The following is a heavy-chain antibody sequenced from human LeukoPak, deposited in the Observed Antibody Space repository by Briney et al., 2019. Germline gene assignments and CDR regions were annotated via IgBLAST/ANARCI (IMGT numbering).Heavy chain of an antibody. Sequence: GGSLRLSCAASGFTFSDYYMSWIRQAPGKGLEWVSYISSSGSTIYYADSVKGRFTISRDNAKNSLYLQMNSLRAEDTAVYYCASHSSAYYWYFDLWGRGTLVTVSS. CDR2: ISSSGSTI. CDR1: GFTFSDYY. J-gene: IGHJ2*01. D-gene: IGHD3-22*01. CDR3: ASHSSAYYWYFDL. V-gene: IGHV3-11*04.